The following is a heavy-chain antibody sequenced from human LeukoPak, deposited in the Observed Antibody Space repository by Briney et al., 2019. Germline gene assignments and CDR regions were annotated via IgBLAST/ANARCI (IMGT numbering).Heavy chain of an antibody. D-gene: IGHD3-10*01. CDR1: GGTFSSYA. J-gene: IGHJ6*03. V-gene: IGHV1-69*05. CDR2: IIPIFGTA. CDR3: ARGLPYGSGSSLLGRHYYYYMDV. Sequence: GASVKVSCKASGGTFSSYAISWVRQAPGQGLEWMGGIIPIFGTANYAQKFQGRVTITTDESTSTAYMELSSLRSEDTAVYYCARGLPYGSGSSLLGRHYYYYMDVWGKGTTVTVSS.